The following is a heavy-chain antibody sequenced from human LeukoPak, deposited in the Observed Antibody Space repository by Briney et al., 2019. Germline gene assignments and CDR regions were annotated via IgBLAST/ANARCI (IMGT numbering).Heavy chain of an antibody. CDR1: GYTFPNYS. V-gene: IGHV1-18*01. D-gene: IGHD5-12*01. CDR2: ISAYNGDT. Sequence: ASVTLSCNASGYTFPNYSITWVRQAPGQGLEWMGWISAYNGDTHYAQNLQGRVTMTTDTSTSTAYMELRSLRSDDTAVYYCARDPTNTSGYYAYFDYWGQGTLVTVSS. CDR3: ARDPTNTSGYYAYFDY. J-gene: IGHJ4*02.